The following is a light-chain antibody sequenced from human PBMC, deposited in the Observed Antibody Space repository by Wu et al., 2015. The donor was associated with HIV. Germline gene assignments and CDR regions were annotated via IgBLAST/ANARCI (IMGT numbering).Light chain of an antibody. V-gene: IGKV3-11*01. Sequence: ETVLTQSPATLSLSPGHRATLSCRARQSIRSFIAWYQQKPGQAPRLLIYDASNRATGIPARFSGSGSGTDFTLTISRLEPEDSAVYYCQQRTDWPGVTFGPGTKVNIK. CDR1: QSIRSF. CDR2: DAS. J-gene: IGKJ3*01. CDR3: QQRTDWPGVT.